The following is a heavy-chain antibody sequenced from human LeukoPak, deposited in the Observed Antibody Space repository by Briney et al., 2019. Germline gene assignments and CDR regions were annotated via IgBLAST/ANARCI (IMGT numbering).Heavy chain of an antibody. CDR3: NGQWLVRDY. D-gene: IGHD6-19*01. CDR2: IYYSGST. CDR1: GGSISSSSYY. J-gene: IGHJ4*02. Sequence: SETLSLTCTVSGGSISSSSYYWGWIRQPPGKGLEWIGSIYYSGSTYYNPSLKSRVTISVDTSKNQFSLKLSSVTAADTAVYYCNGQWLVRDYWGQGTLVTVSS. V-gene: IGHV4-39*01.